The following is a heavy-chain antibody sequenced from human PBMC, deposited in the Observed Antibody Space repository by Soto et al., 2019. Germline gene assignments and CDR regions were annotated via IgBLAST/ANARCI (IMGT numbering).Heavy chain of an antibody. CDR3: ANPVESSGSYSY. V-gene: IGHV3-23*01. J-gene: IGHJ4*02. Sequence: EVQLLESGGGLVQPGGSLRLSCAASGFTFSSYAMSWVRQAPGKGLEWVSAISGSGGSTYYADSVKGRFTISRDNSKNTLYLQMNSLRAEDTAVYYCANPVESSGSYSYWGQGTLVTVSS. CDR2: ISGSGGST. CDR1: GFTFSSYA. D-gene: IGHD3-10*01.